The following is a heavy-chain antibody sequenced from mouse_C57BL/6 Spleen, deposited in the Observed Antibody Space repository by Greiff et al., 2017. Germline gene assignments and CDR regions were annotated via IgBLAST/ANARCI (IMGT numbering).Heavy chain of an antibody. Sequence: QVQLQQPGAELVKPGASVKLSCKASGYTFTSYWMHWVKQRPGQGLEWIGMIHPNSGSTNYNEKFKSKATLTVDKSSSTAYMQLSSLTSEDSAVYYCARWGYAYDIGAMDYWGQGTSVTVSS. CDR1: GYTFTSYW. CDR2: IHPNSGST. CDR3: ARWGYAYDIGAMDY. D-gene: IGHD2-12*01. V-gene: IGHV1-64*01. J-gene: IGHJ4*01.